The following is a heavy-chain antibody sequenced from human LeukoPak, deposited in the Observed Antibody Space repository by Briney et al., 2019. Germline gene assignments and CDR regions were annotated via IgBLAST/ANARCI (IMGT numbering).Heavy chain of an antibody. J-gene: IGHJ4*02. CDR3: ARPLRGYSYGVGDY. CDR2: INPNSGGT. D-gene: IGHD5-18*01. V-gene: IGHV1-2*02. Sequence: ASVKVSCKASGYTFTGYYMHWGRQAPGQGLEWMGWINPNSGGTNYAQKFQGRVTMTRDTSISTAYMERSRLRSDDTAVYYCARPLRGYSYGVGDYWGQGTLVTVSS. CDR1: GYTFTGYY.